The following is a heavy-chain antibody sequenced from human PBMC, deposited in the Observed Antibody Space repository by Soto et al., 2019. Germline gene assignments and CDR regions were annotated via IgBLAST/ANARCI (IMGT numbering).Heavy chain of an antibody. J-gene: IGHJ4*02. CDR3: ARAPIRLCSGDNCYSGLDS. CDR2: IIPIFNKV. V-gene: IGHV1-69*12. Sequence: QVQLVQSGAEVKKPGSSLKVSCKSSGGTFSSYAIIWVRQAPGQGLEWLGGIIPIFNKVNYAQKSQGRVTLTADDSTSTAYMELSSLRSDDTAVYYCARAPIRLCSGDNCYSGLDSWGQGTLVIVPS. CDR1: GGTFSSYA. D-gene: IGHD2-15*01.